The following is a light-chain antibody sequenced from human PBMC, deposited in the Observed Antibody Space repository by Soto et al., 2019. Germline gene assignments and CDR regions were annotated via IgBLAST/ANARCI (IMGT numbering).Light chain of an antibody. J-gene: IGKJ1*01. CDR1: QSVSRSF. CDR3: QQYVSSPWA. CDR2: GAS. Sequence: EIVVAQSPGTLSLSPGESATLSCRASQSVSRSFLARYQQKAGQAPRLLIYGASRRATGIPDRFSGSGSGTDFTLTISRLEPEDFAVYYCQQYVSSPWAFGQGTKVEI. V-gene: IGKV3-20*01.